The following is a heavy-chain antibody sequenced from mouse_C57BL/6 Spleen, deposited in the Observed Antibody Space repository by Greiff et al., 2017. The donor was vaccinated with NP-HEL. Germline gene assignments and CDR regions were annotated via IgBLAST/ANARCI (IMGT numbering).Heavy chain of an antibody. CDR2: IYPGDGDT. Sequence: QVQLQQSGPELVKPGASVKISCKASGYAFSSSWMNWVKQRPGKGLEWIGRIYPGDGDTNYNGKFKGKATLTADKSSSTAYMQLSSLTSEDSAVYFCARSLYDGYLYYYAMDYWGQGTSVTVSS. CDR3: ARSLYDGYLYYYAMDY. D-gene: IGHD2-3*01. J-gene: IGHJ4*01. CDR1: GYAFSSSW. V-gene: IGHV1-82*01.